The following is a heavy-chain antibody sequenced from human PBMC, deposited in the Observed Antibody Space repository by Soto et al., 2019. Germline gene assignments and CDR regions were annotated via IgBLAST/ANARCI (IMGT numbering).Heavy chain of an antibody. CDR3: AIHPDLVPPADAFDL. J-gene: IGHJ3*01. CDR2: ISHDGDNK. V-gene: IGHV3-30*03. CDR1: GFTFSSYG. Sequence: QVQLVESGGGVVQPGRSLRLSCAASGFTFSSYGIHWVRQAPGKGLEWVAVISHDGDNKYYPDSVKGRFTISRDNSMNTLYLHMDSLRAEDTAVYYCAIHPDLVPPADAFDLWGQGTMVTGSS.